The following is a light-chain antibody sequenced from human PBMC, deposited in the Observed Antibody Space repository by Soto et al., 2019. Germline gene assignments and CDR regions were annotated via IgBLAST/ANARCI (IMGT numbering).Light chain of an antibody. Sequence: EIVLTQSPATLSLSPGESATLSCRASQSVDNYLAWYQQKPGQAPRLIIYAESNRATGIPGRFSGSGSGTDFTLTISSLEPEDFAVYYCQQRRAWPRTFVRGTKLELK. CDR1: QSVDNY. J-gene: IGKJ2*02. V-gene: IGKV3-11*01. CDR2: AES. CDR3: QQRRAWPRT.